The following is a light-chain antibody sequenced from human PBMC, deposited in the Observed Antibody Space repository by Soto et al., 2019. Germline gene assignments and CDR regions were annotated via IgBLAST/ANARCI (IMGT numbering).Light chain of an antibody. Sequence: QSVLTQPPSVSAAPGQKVTISCSGITSNIGNNYVSWYLHLPGTAPKLLIYDNNKRPSGIPDRFSGSKSGTSATLGITGLQTGDEADYYCLSWDSSLNVAVFGTGTKLTVL. V-gene: IGLV1-51*01. J-gene: IGLJ1*01. CDR2: DNN. CDR3: LSWDSSLNVAV. CDR1: TSNIGNNY.